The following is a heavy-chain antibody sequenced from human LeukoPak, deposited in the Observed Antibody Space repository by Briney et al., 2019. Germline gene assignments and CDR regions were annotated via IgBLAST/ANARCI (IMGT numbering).Heavy chain of an antibody. V-gene: IGHV4-4*07. J-gene: IGHJ3*02. D-gene: IGHD2-2*01. CDR3: ARDRAIGYCSSTSCERSFDI. CDR2: IYTSGST. CDR1: GGSISSYY. Sequence: SETLSLTCTVSGGSISSYYWSWIRQPAGKGLEWIGRIYTSGSTNYNPSLKSRVTMSVDTSKNQFSLKLSSMTAADTAVYYCARDRAIGYCSSTSCERSFDIWGQGTMVTVSS.